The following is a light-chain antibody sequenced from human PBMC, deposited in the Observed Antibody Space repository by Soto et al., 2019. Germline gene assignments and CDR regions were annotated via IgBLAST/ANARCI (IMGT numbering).Light chain of an antibody. V-gene: IGKV1-5*01. Sequence: DIQMTQSPSTLSASVGDRVTITCRASQSISGWLAWYQQKPGKAPKLLIYDASTLESGVPSRFSGSGSGTEFTLTISSLQPDDFASYYCQQYKSYPYTFGQGTKLEIK. CDR1: QSISGW. J-gene: IGKJ2*01. CDR2: DAS. CDR3: QQYKSYPYT.